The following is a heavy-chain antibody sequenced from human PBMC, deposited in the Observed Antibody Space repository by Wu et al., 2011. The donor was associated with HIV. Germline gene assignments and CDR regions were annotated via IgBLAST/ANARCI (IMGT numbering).Heavy chain of an antibody. J-gene: IGHJ4*02. Sequence: QVQLVQSGAEVKKPGASVKVSCKPSGYTFTGHYMHWVRQAPGQELEWMGWINPKTGGTTFAQKFQGRVTMTWDTSISTAYMELSRLKSDDTAIYYCARAGTYCSGGSCFPSEYWGQGTLVTVSS. CDR2: INPKTGGT. V-gene: IGHV1-2*02. CDR1: GYTFTGHY. D-gene: IGHD2-15*01. CDR3: ARAGTYCSGGSCFPSEY.